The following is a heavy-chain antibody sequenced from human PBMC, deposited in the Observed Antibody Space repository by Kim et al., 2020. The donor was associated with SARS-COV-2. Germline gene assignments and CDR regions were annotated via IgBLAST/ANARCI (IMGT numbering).Heavy chain of an antibody. J-gene: IGHJ3*02. Sequence: GESLKISCKGSGYSFTSYWIGWVRQMPGKGLEWMGIIYPGDSDTRYSPSFQGQVTISADKSISTAYLQWSSLKASDTAMYYCARPVGSVVVVGAFDIWGQGTLVTVSS. D-gene: IGHD2-15*01. CDR2: IYPGDSDT. V-gene: IGHV5-51*01. CDR3: ARPVGSVVVVGAFDI. CDR1: GYSFTSYW.